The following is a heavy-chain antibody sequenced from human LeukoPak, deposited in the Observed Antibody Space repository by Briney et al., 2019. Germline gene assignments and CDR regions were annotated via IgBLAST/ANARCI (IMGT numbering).Heavy chain of an antibody. CDR1: GINVSVNY. Sequence: GGSLRLSCAASGINVSVNYMSWVRQAPGKGLEWVSVIYSGENTYYADSVKGRFTISRDNSKNTLYLRMNSLRAEDTAVYYCARAPPTVTKHGMDVWGQGTTVTVS. V-gene: IGHV3-53*01. CDR2: IYSGENT. J-gene: IGHJ6*02. CDR3: ARAPPTVTKHGMDV. D-gene: IGHD4-17*01.